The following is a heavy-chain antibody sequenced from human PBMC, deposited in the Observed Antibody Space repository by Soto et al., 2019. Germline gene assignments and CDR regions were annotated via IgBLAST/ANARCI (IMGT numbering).Heavy chain of an antibody. J-gene: IGHJ6*02. CDR2: ISPYNDDT. CDR3: ARAGYYDSSGSRNYHYYGMDV. V-gene: IGHV1-18*01. D-gene: IGHD3-22*01. CDR1: GYTFSSYG. Sequence: ASVKVSCKASGYTFSSYGINWVRQAPGQGLEWLGWISPYNDDTKYAQMLQGRVTMTTDTSSRTAYMALRSLRSDDTAVYFCARAGYYDSSGSRNYHYYGMDVWGRG.